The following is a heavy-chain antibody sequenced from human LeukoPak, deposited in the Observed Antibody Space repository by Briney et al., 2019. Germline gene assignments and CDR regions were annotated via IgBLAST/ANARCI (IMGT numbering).Heavy chain of an antibody. J-gene: IGHJ4*02. CDR1: GFTFSSYA. CDR2: ISYDGSNK. CDR3: AKPYKYGVRDVHFDY. D-gene: IGHD5-24*01. V-gene: IGHV3-30-3*02. Sequence: GGSLRLSCAASGFTFSSYAMHWVRQAPGKGLEWVAVISYDGSNKYYADSVKGRFTISRDNSKNTLYLQMNSLRAEDTAVYYCAKPYKYGVRDVHFDYWGQGTLVTVSS.